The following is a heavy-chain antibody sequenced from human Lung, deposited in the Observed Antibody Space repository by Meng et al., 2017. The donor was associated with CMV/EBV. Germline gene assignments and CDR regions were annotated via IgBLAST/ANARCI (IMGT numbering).Heavy chain of an antibody. J-gene: IGHJ4*02. CDR3: ATHPPGY. V-gene: IGHV4-38-2*01. CDR1: GYSISGTYY. Sequence: SXTLSLTCVVSGYSISGTYYWGWIRQPPGKGLEWIGSIYHSGNTYYNPYLGRRVTLSLDTSKNQFSLNLRSVTAADTDMYYCATHPPGYWGQGTLVTVSS. CDR2: IYHSGNT.